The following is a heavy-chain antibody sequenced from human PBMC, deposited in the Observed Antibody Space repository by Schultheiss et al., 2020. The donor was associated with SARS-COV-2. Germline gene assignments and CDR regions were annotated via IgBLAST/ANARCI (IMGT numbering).Heavy chain of an antibody. CDR2: MYYSGDT. J-gene: IGHJ6*03. Sequence: SETLSLTCTVSGGSISSYYWAWIRQPPGKGLEWIGSMYYSGDTYYNVSLKNRVTISVDTSRNQFSLKLSSVTAADTAVYYCARRSGNGYYYYMDVWGKGTTVTVSS. CDR1: GGSISSYY. V-gene: IGHV4-39*01. D-gene: IGHD4-23*01. CDR3: ARRSGNGYYYYMDV.